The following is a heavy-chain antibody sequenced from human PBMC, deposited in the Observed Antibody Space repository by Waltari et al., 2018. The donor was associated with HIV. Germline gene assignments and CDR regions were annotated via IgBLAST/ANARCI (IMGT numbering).Heavy chain of an antibody. CDR1: GGIFSNIA. Sequence: QVQLVPSGAAVKRPGSSGKVSCKASGGIFSNIAIFWVRQAPGEGVEWSGGVIPLINTPHDARKVQGRITITADESTSTAYMELSSLGDEDTAVYYCARENRRSATYYYDMDVWGRGTTVTGSS. V-gene: IGHV1-69*01. D-gene: IGHD1-26*01. CDR3: ARENRRSATYYYDMDV. CDR2: VIPLINTP. J-gene: IGHJ6*03.